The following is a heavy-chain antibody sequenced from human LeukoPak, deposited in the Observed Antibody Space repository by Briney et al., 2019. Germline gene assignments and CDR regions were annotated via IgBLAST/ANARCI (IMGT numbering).Heavy chain of an antibody. V-gene: IGHV4-59*01. J-gene: IGHJ6*03. CDR1: GDSISIYY. Sequence: SETLSLTCTVSGDSISIYYWNWIRQPPGKGLEWIGHIYDSGTTHYNPSLKSRVTISVDTSKNQFSLKLNSVTAADTAVYYCAGLIVVVPAAIIEYMDVWGKGTTVTVSS. CDR3: AGLIVVVPAAIIEYMDV. CDR2: IYDSGTT. D-gene: IGHD2-2*01.